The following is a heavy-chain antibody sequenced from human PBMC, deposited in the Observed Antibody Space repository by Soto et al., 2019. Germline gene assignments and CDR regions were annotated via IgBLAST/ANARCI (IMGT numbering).Heavy chain of an antibody. CDR3: ARHWATTAYYYYGMDV. V-gene: IGHV5-51*01. Sequence: GESLKISCKGSGYSFTSYWIAWVRQMPGRGLEWMGIIYPGDSRTRYSPSFEGQATISADKSISTAYLQWSSLKASDTAMYYCARHWATTAYYYYGMDVWGQGTTVNVSS. CDR2: IYPGDSRT. CDR1: GYSFTSYW. D-gene: IGHD1-1*01. J-gene: IGHJ6*02.